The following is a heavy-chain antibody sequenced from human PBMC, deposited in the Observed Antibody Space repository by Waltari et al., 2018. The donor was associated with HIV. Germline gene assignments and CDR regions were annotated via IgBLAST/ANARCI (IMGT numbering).Heavy chain of an antibody. D-gene: IGHD3-16*01. CDR3: AKDTHELRNYYGMDV. V-gene: IGHV3-30*18. J-gene: IGHJ6*02. CDR2: ISYDGSNK. CDR1: GFTFSSYG. Sequence: QVQLVESGGGVVQPGRSLRLSCAASGFTFSSYGMHWVRQAPGKGLEGVAVISYDGSNKYYADSVKGRFTISRDNSKNTLYLQMNSLRAEDTAVYYCAKDTHELRNYYGMDVWGQGTTVTVSS.